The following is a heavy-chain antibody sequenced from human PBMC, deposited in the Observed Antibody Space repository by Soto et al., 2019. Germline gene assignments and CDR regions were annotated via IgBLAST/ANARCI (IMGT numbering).Heavy chain of an antibody. V-gene: IGHV4-39*01. CDR2: FYYSGST. Sequence: SETLSLTCTVSGGSISSSSYYWGWIRQPPGKGLEWIGSFYYSGSTYYNPSLKSRVTLSVDTSKNQFSLKLSSVTAADTAVYSCARLKGGRKIDILTGYLDAGSDYWGQGTLVTVSS. D-gene: IGHD3-9*01. CDR3: ARLKGGRKIDILTGYLDAGSDY. CDR1: GGSISSSSYY. J-gene: IGHJ4*02.